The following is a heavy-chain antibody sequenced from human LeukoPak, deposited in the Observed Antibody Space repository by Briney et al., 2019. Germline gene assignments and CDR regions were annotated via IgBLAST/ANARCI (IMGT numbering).Heavy chain of an antibody. CDR1: GYTLTELS. Sequence: GASVKVSCKVSGYTLTELSIHWVRQAPGKGLEWMGGFDPEDGETIYAQKFQGRVTMTEDTSTDTAYMELSSLRSEDTAVYYCATGVLMVYPKIARDYWGQGTLVTVSS. V-gene: IGHV1-24*01. D-gene: IGHD2-8*01. CDR2: FDPEDGET. CDR3: ATGVLMVYPKIARDY. J-gene: IGHJ4*02.